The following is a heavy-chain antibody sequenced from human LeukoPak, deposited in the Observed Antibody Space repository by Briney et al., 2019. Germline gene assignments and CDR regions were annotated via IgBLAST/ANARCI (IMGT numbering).Heavy chain of an antibody. CDR3: ARDQEAAMVMWFDP. D-gene: IGHD2-2*01. J-gene: IGHJ5*02. CDR2: ISSSSSYI. Sequence: GGSLRLSCAVSGFTFSSYSMNWVRQAPGKGLEWVSSISSSSSYIYYADSVKGRFTISRDNAKNSLYLQMNSLRAEDTAVYYCARDQEAAMVMWFDPWGQGTLVTVSS. CDR1: GFTFSSYS. V-gene: IGHV3-21*01.